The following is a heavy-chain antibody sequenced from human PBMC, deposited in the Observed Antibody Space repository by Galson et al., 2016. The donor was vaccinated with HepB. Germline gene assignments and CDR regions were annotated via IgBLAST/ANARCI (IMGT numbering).Heavy chain of an antibody. Sequence: SLRLSCAASGFTFSSYAMHWVRQAPGKGLEWVSTIGSGGTTYYADSVKGRFTISRDNSKNTLYLQMNSLRAEDTAVYYCAKVGQWRAFDYWGQGTLVTVSS. CDR1: GFTFSSYA. V-gene: IGHV3-23*01. D-gene: IGHD6-19*01. CDR2: IGSGGTT. CDR3: AKVGQWRAFDY. J-gene: IGHJ4*02.